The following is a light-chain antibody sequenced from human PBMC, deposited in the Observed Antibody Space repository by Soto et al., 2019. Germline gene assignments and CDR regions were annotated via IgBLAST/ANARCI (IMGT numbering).Light chain of an antibody. Sequence: DIQMTQSPSSVAASVGDRVTLTCRASQGVNRWLAWYQQKPGKAPKVLIYAASSLQSGDPSRFSGSGSGTDFTLTISSLQPEDFATYYCQQTNSFPRTFGQGTKVEI. CDR1: QGVNRW. J-gene: IGKJ1*01. CDR2: AAS. V-gene: IGKV1-12*01. CDR3: QQTNSFPRT.